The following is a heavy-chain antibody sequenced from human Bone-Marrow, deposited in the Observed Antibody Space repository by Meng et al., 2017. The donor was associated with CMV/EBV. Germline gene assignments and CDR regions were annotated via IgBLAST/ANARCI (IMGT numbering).Heavy chain of an antibody. V-gene: IGHV1-2*02. CDR3: SGSRGGYSWLDP. CDR1: GYTFTGYY. CDR2: INPNSGGT. J-gene: IGHJ5*02. Sequence: ASVKVSCKASGYTFTGYYMHWVRQAPGQGLEWMGWINPNSGGTNYAQKFQGRVTMTRDTSISTAYMELSRLGSDDTAGYYCSGSRGGYSWLDPWGQGTLVTVSS. D-gene: IGHD5-12*01.